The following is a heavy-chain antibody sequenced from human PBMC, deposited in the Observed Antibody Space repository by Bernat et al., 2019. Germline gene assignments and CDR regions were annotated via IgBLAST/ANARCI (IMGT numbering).Heavy chain of an antibody. Sequence: QVQLVESGGVLVKPGGSLRLSCAASGFTFSAYYISWIRQAPGKGLDWVSYISSSSSYTNYADSVKGRFTISRDNAKNSLYLQMNSLRAEDTAVYYCARGTSTSAPYMDVWGKGTTVTVSS. CDR1: GFTFSAYY. J-gene: IGHJ6*03. V-gene: IGHV3-11*05. CDR3: ARGTSTSAPYMDV. CDR2: ISSSSSYT.